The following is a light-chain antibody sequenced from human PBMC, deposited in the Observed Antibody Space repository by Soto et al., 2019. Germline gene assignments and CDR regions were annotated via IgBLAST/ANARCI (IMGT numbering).Light chain of an antibody. CDR1: SSNIGSNY. V-gene: IGLV1-47*01. J-gene: IGLJ1*01. Sequence: QSVLTQPPSASGTPVQGVTISCSGSSSNIGSNYVYWYQQLPGTAPKVLIYRNNQRPSGVPDRFSGSKSGTSAFLATSGLRSEDEADYYCAAWDDSLSGSYVFGKGTKVTV. CDR2: RNN. CDR3: AAWDDSLSGSYV.